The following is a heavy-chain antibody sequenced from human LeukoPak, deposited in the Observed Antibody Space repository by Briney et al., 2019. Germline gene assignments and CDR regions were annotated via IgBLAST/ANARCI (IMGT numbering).Heavy chain of an antibody. CDR3: ARDLSPRGYSYGFGY. Sequence: GGSLRLSCAASGFTFSSYAMSWVRQAPGKGLEWVSNNSGSGGSTYYADSVKGRFTFSRDNAKNSLFLQMNSLRAEDTAVYYCARDLSPRGYSYGFGYWGQGTLVTVSS. CDR1: GFTFSSYA. V-gene: IGHV3-23*01. CDR2: NSGSGGST. J-gene: IGHJ4*02. D-gene: IGHD5-18*01.